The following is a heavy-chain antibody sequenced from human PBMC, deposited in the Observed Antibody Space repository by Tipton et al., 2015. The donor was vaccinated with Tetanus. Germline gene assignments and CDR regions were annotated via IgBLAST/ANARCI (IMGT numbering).Heavy chain of an antibody. V-gene: IGHV3-74*01. CDR3: ARVHTPGLLGRYPLDY. J-gene: IGHJ4*02. CDR1: GFTFSSHW. D-gene: IGHD2-21*02. Sequence: SLRLSCAASGFTFSSHWMHWVRQAPGKGLVWVSRTNGDGSSTNYADSVKGRFTISRANAKNSLYLQMNSLRADDTGVYFCARVHTPGLLGRYPLDYWGQGTLVTVSS. CDR2: TNGDGSST.